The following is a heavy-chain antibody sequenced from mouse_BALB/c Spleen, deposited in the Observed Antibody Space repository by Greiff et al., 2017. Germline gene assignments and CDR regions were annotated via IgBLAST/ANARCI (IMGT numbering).Heavy chain of an antibody. D-gene: IGHD2-1*01. CDR1: GYAFSSYW. V-gene: IGHV1-80*01. Sequence: QVQLQQPGAELVKPGASVKLSCKASGYAFSSYWMNWVKQRPGQGLAWIGQIYPGDGDTNYNGKFKGKATLTADKSSSKAYMQLSSLTSEDSAVYFCARSRGNYDAMDDWGQGTSVTVSS. J-gene: IGHJ4*01. CDR2: IYPGDGDT. CDR3: ARSRGNYDAMDD.